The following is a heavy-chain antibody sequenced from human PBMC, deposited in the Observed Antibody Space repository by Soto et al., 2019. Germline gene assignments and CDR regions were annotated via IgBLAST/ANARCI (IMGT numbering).Heavy chain of an antibody. V-gene: IGHV3-30*18. CDR1: GFSFNRFA. Sequence: QLELVESGGGVVHPGTSLRLSCAASGFSFNRFATHWVRQAPGKGLEWVGLISSDGSHQMYADSVKGRFTISTENSKNRMYLQMNNLRVDDTALYFCAKDRVPVGSVVIIPYYFDVWGRGTLVTVSS. CDR2: ISSDGSHQ. J-gene: IGHJ4*02. CDR3: AKDRVPVGSVVIIPYYFDV. D-gene: IGHD3-22*01.